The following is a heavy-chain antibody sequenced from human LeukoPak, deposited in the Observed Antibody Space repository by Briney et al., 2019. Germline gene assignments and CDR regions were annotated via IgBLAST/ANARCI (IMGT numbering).Heavy chain of an antibody. Sequence: SETLSLTCTGSGGSISSYYWSWIRQPPGKGLEWIGYIYSSGSNNYNPSLKSRVTISVDTSKNQFSLKLSSVTAADTAAYYCARVGERPSSGYYYELDYWGQGTLVTVSS. J-gene: IGHJ4*02. CDR3: ARVGERPSSGYYYELDY. CDR2: IYSSGSN. CDR1: GGSISSYY. V-gene: IGHV4-59*01. D-gene: IGHD3-22*01.